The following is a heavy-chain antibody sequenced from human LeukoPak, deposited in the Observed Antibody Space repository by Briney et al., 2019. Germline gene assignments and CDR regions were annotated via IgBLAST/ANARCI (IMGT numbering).Heavy chain of an antibody. CDR3: AKETTIMTAPWYFQD. D-gene: IGHD4-11*01. CDR1: GFTFSSNY. J-gene: IGHJ1*01. V-gene: IGHV3-53*05. Sequence: GGSLRLSCAASGFTFSSNYMSWVRQAPGKGLEWVSVIYSGGSTYYADSVKGRFTISRDNSTNTLYLQMDSLRTEDTAVYYCAKETTIMTAPWYFQDWGQGTLVSVSS. CDR2: IYSGGST.